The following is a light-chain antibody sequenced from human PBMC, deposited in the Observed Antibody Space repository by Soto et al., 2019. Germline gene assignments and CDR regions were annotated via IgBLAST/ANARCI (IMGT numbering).Light chain of an antibody. CDR1: QGIRSD. Sequence: AIQMTQSPSSLSASVGDRVTITCRASQGIRSDLGWYQQKPGIAPKLLIYGASTLQSGVPSRFSGSGSGTDFTLTISSLEPEDFATYYCLQDYNYPHTFGQGTKLEIK. J-gene: IGKJ2*01. CDR3: LQDYNYPHT. CDR2: GAS. V-gene: IGKV1-6*01.